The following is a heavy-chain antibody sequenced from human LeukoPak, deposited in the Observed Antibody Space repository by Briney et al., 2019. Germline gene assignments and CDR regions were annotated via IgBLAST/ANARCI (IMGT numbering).Heavy chain of an antibody. Sequence: GGSLRLSCAASGFTFSSYSMNWVRQAPGKGLEWVSSISSSSSYIYYADSVKGRFTISRDNAKNSLYLQMNSLRAEDTAVYYCARDPPRLYGDYLGGDYWGQGTLVTVSS. V-gene: IGHV3-21*01. CDR1: GFTFSSYS. CDR3: ARDPPRLYGDYLGGDY. J-gene: IGHJ4*02. CDR2: ISSSSSYI. D-gene: IGHD4-17*01.